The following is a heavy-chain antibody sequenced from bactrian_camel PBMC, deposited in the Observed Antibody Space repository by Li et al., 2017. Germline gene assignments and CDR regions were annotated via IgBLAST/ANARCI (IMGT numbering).Heavy chain of an antibody. D-gene: IGHD8*01. J-gene: IGHJ4*01. CDR3: AAVCGQLTH. V-gene: IGHV3S9*01. CDR1: GYTYSRYC. CDR2: ISRFGTT. Sequence: HVQLVESGGGSVQAGGSLRLSCVVSGYTYSRYCMGWVRQAPGKELEWVSRISRFGTTRYADSVKGRFTISRDRSKNMLYLQMNSLKTEDTAVYYCAAVCGQLTHWGQGTQVTVS.